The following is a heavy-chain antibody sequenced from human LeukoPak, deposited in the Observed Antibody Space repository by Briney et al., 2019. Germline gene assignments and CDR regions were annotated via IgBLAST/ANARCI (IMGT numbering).Heavy chain of an antibody. J-gene: IGHJ6*04. V-gene: IGHV4-39*07. CDR1: GGSISSSSYC. CDR3: ASGLYYDFWSGYCPMDV. CDR2: IYYSGST. Sequence: SETLSLTCTVSGGSISSSSYCWGWIRQPPGKGLEWIGSIYYSGSTYYNPSLKSRVTISVDTSKNQFSLKLSSVTAADTAVYYCASGLYYDFWSGYCPMDVWGKGTTVTVSS. D-gene: IGHD3-3*01.